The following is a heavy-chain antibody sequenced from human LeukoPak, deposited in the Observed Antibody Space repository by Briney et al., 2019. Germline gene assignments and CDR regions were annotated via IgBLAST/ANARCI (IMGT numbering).Heavy chain of an antibody. CDR3: AREAGDSSGWYDY. CDR1: GDSIRSYY. CDR2: IHYGGRT. D-gene: IGHD6-19*01. Sequence: SETLSLSCTVSGDSIRSYYWSWIRQPPGKGLEWIGYIHYGGRTNYNPSLKSRLTMSVDGSRNQVSLKLTSVTAADTAVYYCAREAGDSSGWYDYWGQGTLVTVSS. V-gene: IGHV4-59*01. J-gene: IGHJ4*02.